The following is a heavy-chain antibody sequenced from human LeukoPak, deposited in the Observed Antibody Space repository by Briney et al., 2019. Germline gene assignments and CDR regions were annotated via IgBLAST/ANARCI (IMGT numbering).Heavy chain of an antibody. V-gene: IGHV3-72*01. J-gene: IGHJ4*02. CDR2: IRNKANSYTT. D-gene: IGHD1-26*01. CDR3: ARSGSYHPFDD. CDR1: GFIFSDDY. Sequence: GGSLRLSCAASGFIFSDDYMDWVRQAPGKGLEWVGRIRNKANSYTTEYAASVKGRFTISRDDSKNSLYLQMNSLETEDTALYYCARSGSYHPFDDWGQGTLVTVSS.